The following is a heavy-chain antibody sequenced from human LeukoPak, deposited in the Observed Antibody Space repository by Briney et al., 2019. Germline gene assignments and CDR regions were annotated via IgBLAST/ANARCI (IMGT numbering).Heavy chain of an antibody. CDR2: IYHSGST. D-gene: IGHD3-3*01. CDR3: ARAVLRFLEWLPDPDY. J-gene: IGHJ4*02. CDR1: GGSISSGGYS. Sequence: PSETLSLTCAVSGGSISSGGYSWSWIRQPPGKGLEWIVYIYHSGSTYYNPSLKSRVTISVDRSKNQFSLKLSSVTAADTAVYYCARAVLRFLEWLPDPDYWGQGTLVTVSS. V-gene: IGHV4-30-2*01.